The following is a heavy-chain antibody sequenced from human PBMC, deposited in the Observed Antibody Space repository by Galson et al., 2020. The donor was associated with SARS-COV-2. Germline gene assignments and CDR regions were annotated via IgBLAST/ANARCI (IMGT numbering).Heavy chain of an antibody. V-gene: IGHV4-38-2*01. CDR2: RYHSGTT. Sequence: SETLSLTCAVSGYFIGDGYYWGWIRQPPGKGLEWIGTRYHSGTTYYNPSLRSRVTISVDKSKNQFSLKLNSVIVADTALYYCARVVLGGAILGGFDIWGQGTMATVSS. CDR1: GYFIGDGYY. D-gene: IGHD3-3*01. CDR3: ARVVLGGAILGGFDI. J-gene: IGHJ3*02.